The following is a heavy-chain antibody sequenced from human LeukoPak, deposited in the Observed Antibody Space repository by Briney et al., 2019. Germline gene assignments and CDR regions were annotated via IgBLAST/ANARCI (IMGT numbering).Heavy chain of an antibody. CDR1: GFTFSTYA. Sequence: GGSLRLSCAASGFTFSTYAMSWVRQAPGKGLEWVSTISGSGGSTYYADSVQGRLTISRDNSKNTLYLQMNSLRAEDTAVYYCANSERSNWNYYFDYWGQGTLVTVSS. V-gene: IGHV3-23*01. CDR3: ANSERSNWNYYFDY. J-gene: IGHJ4*02. CDR2: ISGSGGST. D-gene: IGHD1-1*01.